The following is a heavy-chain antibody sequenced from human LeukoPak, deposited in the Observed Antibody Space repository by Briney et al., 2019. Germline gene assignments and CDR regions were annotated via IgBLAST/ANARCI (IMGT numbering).Heavy chain of an antibody. V-gene: IGHV1-18*01. D-gene: IGHD3-10*01. CDR1: GYTFTSYG. CDR2: ISAYNGNT. Sequence: ASVKVSCKASGYTFTSYGISWVRQAPGQGLEWMGWISAYNGNTNYAQKLQGRVTMTTDTSTSTAYMEPRSLRSDDTAVYYCARAVELYYGSGGKPLSHLIDYWGQGTLVTVSS. CDR3: ARAVELYYGSGGKPLSHLIDY. J-gene: IGHJ4*02.